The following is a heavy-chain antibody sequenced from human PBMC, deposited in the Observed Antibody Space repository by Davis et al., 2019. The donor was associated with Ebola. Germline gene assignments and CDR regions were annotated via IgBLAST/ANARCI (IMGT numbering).Heavy chain of an antibody. J-gene: IGHJ5*02. CDR3: ARDLVVGAFDP. Sequence: SVKVSCKASGGTFSSYAISWVRQAPGQGLEWMGRIIPILGIANYAQKFQGRVTITADKSTSTAYMELSSLRSEDTAVYYCARDLVVGAFDPWGQGTLVTVSS. V-gene: IGHV1-69*04. CDR1: GGTFSSYA. CDR2: IIPILGIA. D-gene: IGHD2-15*01.